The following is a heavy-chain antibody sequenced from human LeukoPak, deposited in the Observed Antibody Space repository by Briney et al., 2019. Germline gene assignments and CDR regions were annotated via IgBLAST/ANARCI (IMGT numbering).Heavy chain of an antibody. D-gene: IGHD4-17*01. V-gene: IGHV1-2*06. CDR1: GYIFTGYY. CDR3: ARAYGDYEYDY. J-gene: IGHJ4*02. CDR2: INPNSGGT. Sequence: ASVKVSCKASGYIFTGYYMHWVRQAPGQGLEWMGRINPNSGGTNYAQKSQGRATMTRDTSISTAYMGLSRLRSDDTAVYYCARAYGDYEYDYWGQGTLVTVSS.